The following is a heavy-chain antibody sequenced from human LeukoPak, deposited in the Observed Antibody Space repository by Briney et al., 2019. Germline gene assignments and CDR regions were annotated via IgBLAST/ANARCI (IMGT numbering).Heavy chain of an antibody. CDR1: GYSFTSYW. D-gene: IGHD6-13*01. J-gene: IGHJ4*02. CDR3: ARQSRVSGSWYIIDY. Sequence: GESLKISFKGSGYSFTSYWIGWVRQMPGKGLEWMGIIYPGDSETRYSPSFQGQVSISADKSITTAYLQWSSLKASDTAMYYCARQSRVSGSWYIIDYWGQGTLVTVSS. CDR2: IYPGDSET. V-gene: IGHV5-51*01.